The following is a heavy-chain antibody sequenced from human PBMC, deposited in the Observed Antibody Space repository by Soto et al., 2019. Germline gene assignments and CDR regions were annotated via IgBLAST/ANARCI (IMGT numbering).Heavy chain of an antibody. CDR2: VSEPGDA. CDR1: GFTFSNYA. J-gene: IGHJ6*04. Sequence: EAQLLESGGDLVQPGGSLRLSCAASGFTFSNYAMSWVRQAPGMGLEWVSSVSEPGDAYYADSVKGRFTMYRGNSENTQYLQMIILRAEDTAVYYYEKGLGRSACSDSDTWGKATTVTVPS. V-gene: IGHV3-23*01. CDR3: EKGLGRSACSDSDT. D-gene: IGHD6-19*01.